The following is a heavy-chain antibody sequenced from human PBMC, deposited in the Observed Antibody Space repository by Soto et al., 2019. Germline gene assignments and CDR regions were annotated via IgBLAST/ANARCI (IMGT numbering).Heavy chain of an antibody. V-gene: IGHV3-11*01. Sequence: GGSLRLSCAASGWTFSDYYMNWIRQAPGKGLEWVSYISSSASTIYYADSVKGRFTISRDNAKNSLYLQMNSLRAEDTAVYYCARHTYYDSSGYYYGIDYWGQGTLVTVSS. CDR2: ISSSASTI. CDR1: GWTFSDYY. CDR3: ARHTYYDSSGYYYGIDY. D-gene: IGHD3-22*01. J-gene: IGHJ4*02.